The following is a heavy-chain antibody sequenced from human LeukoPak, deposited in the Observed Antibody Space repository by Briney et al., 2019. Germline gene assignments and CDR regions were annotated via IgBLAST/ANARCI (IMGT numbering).Heavy chain of an antibody. CDR3: ARLGLYTSSWYRFYYFDY. CDR1: GGSFTDYS. D-gene: IGHD6-13*01. J-gene: IGHJ4*02. V-gene: IGHV4-34*01. Sequence: PSETLSLTCGVYGGSFTDYSWSWLRQTPGKGLEWIGDINHSGSTSYNSALKSRVTISVDTSRNQFSLKLSSVTAADTADYYCARLGLYTSSWYRFYYFDYWGQGSPVNVSS. CDR2: INHSGST.